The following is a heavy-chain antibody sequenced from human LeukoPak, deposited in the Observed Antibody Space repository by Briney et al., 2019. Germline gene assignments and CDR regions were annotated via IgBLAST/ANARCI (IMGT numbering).Heavy chain of an antibody. V-gene: IGHV1-8*03. CDR1: GYTFTSYD. CDR3: AGQKLPYYNYGMDV. Sequence: ASVKVSCKASGYTFTSYDINWVRQATGQGLEWMGWMNPNSGNTGYAQKFQGRVTITRNTSISTAYMELSSLRSEDTAVYYCAGQKLPYYNYGMDVWGQGTTVTVSS. CDR2: MNPNSGNT. J-gene: IGHJ6*02.